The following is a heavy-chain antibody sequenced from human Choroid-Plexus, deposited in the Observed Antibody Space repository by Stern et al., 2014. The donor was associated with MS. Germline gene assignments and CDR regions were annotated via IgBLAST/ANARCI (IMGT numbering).Heavy chain of an antibody. Sequence: VQLVESGGGVVQPGRPLRLSCVASGFTFGSCAMHWVRQAPGKRLEWVAGVSYDGSNKYYADSVKGRFTISRDNCQNTLYMQMSSLRPEDTAVYYCAKDRQYLTYFFDHWGQGSLVTVSS. CDR2: VSYDGSNK. CDR1: GFTFGSCA. V-gene: IGHV3-30*18. D-gene: IGHD2/OR15-2a*01. CDR3: AKDRQYLTYFFDH. J-gene: IGHJ5*02.